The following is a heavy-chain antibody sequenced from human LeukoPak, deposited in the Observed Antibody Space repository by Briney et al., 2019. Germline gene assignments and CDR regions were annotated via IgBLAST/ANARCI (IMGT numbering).Heavy chain of an antibody. CDR1: GGSISSYY. J-gene: IGHJ3*02. CDR2: IYTSGST. Sequence: SETLSLTCTVSGGSISSYYWSWIRQPAGKGLEWIGRIYTSGSTNYNPSLKSRVTMSVDTSKNQFSLKLSSVTAADTAVYYCASMVGGTMVRGVDRDLAYDAFDIWGQGTMVTVSS. V-gene: IGHV4-4*07. CDR3: ASMVGGTMVRGVDRDLAYDAFDI. D-gene: IGHD3-10*01.